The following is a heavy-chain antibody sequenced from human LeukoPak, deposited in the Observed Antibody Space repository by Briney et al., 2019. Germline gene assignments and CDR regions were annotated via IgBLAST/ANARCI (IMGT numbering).Heavy chain of an antibody. J-gene: IGHJ4*02. D-gene: IGHD6-13*01. CDR2: IAISSSTT. V-gene: IGHV3-48*02. CDR1: GFTFSTYS. CDR3: ARHSSWHFDS. Sequence: GGSLRLSCAASGFTFSTYSMNWVRQAPGKGLEWVSYIAISSSTTYYADSVKGRFTISRGNTKNSLYLQMNSLRDEDTAVYYCARHSSWHFDSWGQGTLVTVSS.